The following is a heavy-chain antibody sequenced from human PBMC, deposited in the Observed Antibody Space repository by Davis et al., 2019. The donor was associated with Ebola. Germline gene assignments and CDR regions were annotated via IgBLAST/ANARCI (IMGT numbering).Heavy chain of an antibody. D-gene: IGHD4-23*01. CDR2: IRSKANNYAT. Sequence: GESLKISCAASGFTFSGSAMHWVRQASGKGLEWVGRIRSKANNYATAYAASVKGRFTISRDDSKNTAYLQMNSLKTEDTAVYYCTSTVVTSGSDYWGQGTLVTVSS. V-gene: IGHV3-73*01. J-gene: IGHJ4*02. CDR3: TSTVVTSGSDY. CDR1: GFTFSGSA.